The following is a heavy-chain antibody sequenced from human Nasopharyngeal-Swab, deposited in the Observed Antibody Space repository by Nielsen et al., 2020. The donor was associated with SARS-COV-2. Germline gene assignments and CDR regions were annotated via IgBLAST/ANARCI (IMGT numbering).Heavy chain of an antibody. J-gene: IGHJ6*02. CDR3: AIGAAVGTLFHGMDV. CDR1: GYRFTDYW. Sequence: GESLKISCETSGYRFTDYWIAWERQAPGKGLECMGTIFPGDSDTRYSPSFEGRVTISVDQSITTAYLHWTSLKASDTAKYYCAIGAAVGTLFHGMDVWGQGTMVTVSS. D-gene: IGHD1-26*01. CDR2: IFPGDSDT. V-gene: IGHV5-51*01.